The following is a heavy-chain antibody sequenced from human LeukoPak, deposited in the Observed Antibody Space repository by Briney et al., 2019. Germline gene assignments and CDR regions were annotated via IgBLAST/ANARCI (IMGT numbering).Heavy chain of an antibody. J-gene: IGHJ4*02. CDR2: ISWNSGSI. CDR1: GFTFDDYA. Sequence: GGSLRLSCAASGFTFDDYAMHWVRQAPGKGLEWVSGISWNSGSIGYADSVKGRFTISRDNSKNTLYLQMNSLRAEDTAVYYCAKHPQTSWGSYDYWGQGTLVTVSS. D-gene: IGHD3-16*01. CDR3: AKHPQTSWGSYDY. V-gene: IGHV3-9*01.